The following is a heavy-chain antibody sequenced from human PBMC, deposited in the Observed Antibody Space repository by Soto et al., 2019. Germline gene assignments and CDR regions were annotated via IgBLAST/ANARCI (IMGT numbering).Heavy chain of an antibody. CDR3: AKDLLGYVRYFDY. Sequence: EVQLLESGGGLVQPGGSLRLSCAASGFTFSSYAISWVRQAPGKGLEWVSAISGSGGSTYYADSVKGRFTISRDNSKNTLYLQMNSLRAEDTAVYYCAKDLLGYVRYFDYWGQGTLVTVSS. CDR1: GFTFSSYA. CDR2: ISGSGGST. V-gene: IGHV3-23*01. D-gene: IGHD3-16*01. J-gene: IGHJ4*02.